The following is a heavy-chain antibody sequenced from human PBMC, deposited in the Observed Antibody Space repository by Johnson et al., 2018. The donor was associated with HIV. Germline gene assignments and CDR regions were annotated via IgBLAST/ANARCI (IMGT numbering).Heavy chain of an antibody. CDR2: ISGSGAIT. Sequence: VQLVESGGGLGQPGGSLRLSCAASGFTFSRYAMSWVRQVPGKGLEWVSAISGSGAITYYADSLKGRFTISRDKSKNTLYLQMNSLRAEDTAVYFCARDLYSGYGGRAFDIWGQGTMVTVSS. D-gene: IGHD5-12*01. CDR1: GFTFSRYA. CDR3: ARDLYSGYGGRAFDI. V-gene: IGHV3-23*04. J-gene: IGHJ3*02.